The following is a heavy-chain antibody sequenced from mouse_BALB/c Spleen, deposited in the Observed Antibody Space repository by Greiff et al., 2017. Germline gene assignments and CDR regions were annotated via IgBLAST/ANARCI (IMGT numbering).Heavy chain of an antibody. V-gene: IGHV5-12-2*01. D-gene: IGHD1-1*01. CDR2: ISNGGGST. J-gene: IGHJ1*01. Sequence: EVQLVESGGGLVQPGGSLKLSCAASGFTFSSYTMSWVRQTPEKRLEWVAYISNGGGSTYYPDTVKGRFTISRDNAKNTLYLQMSSLKSEDTAMYYCARPPYYYGSSYWYFDVWGAGTTVTVSS. CDR1: GFTFSSYT. CDR3: ARPPYYYGSSYWYFDV.